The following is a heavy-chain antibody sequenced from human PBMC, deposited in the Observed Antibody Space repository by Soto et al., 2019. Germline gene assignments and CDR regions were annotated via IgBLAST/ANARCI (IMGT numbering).Heavy chain of an antibody. J-gene: IGHJ4*02. D-gene: IGHD1-1*01. V-gene: IGHV3-23*01. CDR3: AKLYWNPRYFDY. CDR1: WFTFGDLG. Sequence: GSPILCTEDSWFTFGDLGRRWVSTATGKGLEWVSSISDNGGNTDYADSVRGRFSLSRDNSKNTLYLQMNHLKAEDTAVYYCAKLYWNPRYFDYWGQGARVTVCS. CDR2: ISDNGGNT.